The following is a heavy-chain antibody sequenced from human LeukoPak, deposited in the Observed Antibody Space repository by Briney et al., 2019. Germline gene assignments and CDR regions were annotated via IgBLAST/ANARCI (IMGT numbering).Heavy chain of an antibody. D-gene: IGHD3-3*01. CDR1: GGSFSSYY. CDR2: IYYSGST. CDR3: ARNDFWSGYYPYNWFDP. Sequence: SETLSLTCAVYGGSFSSYYWGWIRQPPGKGLEWIGSIYYSGSTYYNPSLKSRVTISVDTSKNQFSLKLSSVTAADTAVYYCARNDFWSGYYPYNWFDPWGQGTLVTVSS. V-gene: IGHV4-39*01. J-gene: IGHJ5*02.